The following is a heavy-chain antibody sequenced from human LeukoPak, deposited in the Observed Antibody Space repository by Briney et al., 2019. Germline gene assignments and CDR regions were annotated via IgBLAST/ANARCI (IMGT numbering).Heavy chain of an antibody. V-gene: IGHV3-23*01. CDR1: GFTFSSYA. CDR3: TADIKGSY. CDR2: ISGSGGST. J-gene: IGHJ4*02. Sequence: GGSLRLSCAASGFTFSSYAMNWVRQALGKGLEWVSGISGSGGSTYYADSVKGRFTISRDNSKNTLYLQMNSLRAEDTAVYYCTADIKGSYWGQGTLVTVSS.